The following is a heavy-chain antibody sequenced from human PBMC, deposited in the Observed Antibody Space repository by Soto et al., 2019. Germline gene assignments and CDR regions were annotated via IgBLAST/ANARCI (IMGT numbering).Heavy chain of an antibody. CDR3: VQSRCGGDCLQSYSSHSYYGLDV. J-gene: IGHJ6*02. D-gene: IGHD2-21*02. V-gene: IGHV2-5*02. CDR1: GFSLSTIGVG. CDR2: IYWDDDK. Sequence: QITLKESGPTLVKPTQTLTLTCTFSGFSLSTIGVGVGWIRQPPGKALEWLALIYWDDDKRYSPSLKSRLTVTKDTSKNQVVLTMTTVDPVDTATYYCVQSRCGGDCLQSYSSHSYYGLDVWGQGTTVTVSS.